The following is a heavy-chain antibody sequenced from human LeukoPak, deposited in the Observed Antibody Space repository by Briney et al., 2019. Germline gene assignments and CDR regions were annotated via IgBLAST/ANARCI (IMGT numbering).Heavy chain of an antibody. V-gene: IGHV3-21*06. J-gene: IGHJ6*02. CDR2: ISDSSSYI. CDR1: GFTFSIYS. D-gene: IGHD1-26*01. CDR3: ARDLAVGGTTYYYGMDV. Sequence: GGSLRLSCAASGFTFSIYSMNWVRQAPGKGLEWVSSISDSSSYIYYADSVKGRFTLSRVNARNSLYLQMNSLRAEDTAVYYRARDLAVGGTTYYYGMDVWGLGTTVTVSS.